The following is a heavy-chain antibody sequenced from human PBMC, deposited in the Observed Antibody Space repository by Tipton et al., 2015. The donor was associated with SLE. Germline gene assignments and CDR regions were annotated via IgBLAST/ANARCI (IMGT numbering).Heavy chain of an antibody. CDR2: IYTSGST. D-gene: IGHD2-21*01. CDR1: GGSISSYY. Sequence: TLSLTCTVSGGSISSYYWSWIRQPPGKGLEWIGYIYTSGSTNYNPSLKSRVTISVDTSKNQFSLKLSSVTAADTAVYYCARLAYCGGDCSYWYFDLWGRGTLVTVSS. J-gene: IGHJ2*01. V-gene: IGHV4-4*09. CDR3: ARLAYCGGDCSYWYFDL.